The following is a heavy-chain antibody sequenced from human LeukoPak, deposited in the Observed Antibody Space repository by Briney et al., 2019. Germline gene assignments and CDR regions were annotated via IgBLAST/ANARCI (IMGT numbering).Heavy chain of an antibody. J-gene: IGHJ4*02. D-gene: IGHD6-19*01. Sequence: SETLSLTCTVSGGSVSSGSYYWSWIRQPPGKGLEWIGYIYYRGKTNYNPSLKSRVTISVDTSKNQFSLKLSSVTAADTAVYYCARETSSGWYSVWGQGTPVTVSS. CDR3: ARETSSGWYSV. CDR2: IYYRGKT. V-gene: IGHV4-61*01. CDR1: GGSVSSGSYY.